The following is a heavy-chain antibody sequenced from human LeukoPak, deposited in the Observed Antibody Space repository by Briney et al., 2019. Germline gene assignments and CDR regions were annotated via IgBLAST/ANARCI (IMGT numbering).Heavy chain of an antibody. J-gene: IGHJ3*02. D-gene: IGHD3/OR15-3a*01. CDR1: GYTFTSYG. CDR3: ARDRDWLSHDAFDI. CDR2: ISAYNGNT. V-gene: IGHV1-18*04. Sequence: ASVKVSCKASGYTFTSYGISWVRQAPGQGLEWMGWISAYNGNTNYAQKLQGRVTMTTDTSTSTAYMELRSLRSDDTAVYYCARDRDWLSHDAFDIWGQGTMLTVSS.